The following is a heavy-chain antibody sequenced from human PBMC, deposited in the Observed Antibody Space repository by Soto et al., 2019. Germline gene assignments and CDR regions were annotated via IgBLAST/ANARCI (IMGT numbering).Heavy chain of an antibody. Sequence: ASVKVSCKASGYTFTGYYMHWVRQAPGQGLEWMGWINPNSGGTNYAQKFQGWVTMTRDTSISTAYMELSRLRSDDTAVYYCARGTSLREGAFDIWGQGTMVTGSS. CDR3: ARGTSLREGAFDI. J-gene: IGHJ3*02. CDR1: GYTFTGYY. D-gene: IGHD2-2*01. CDR2: INPNSGGT. V-gene: IGHV1-2*04.